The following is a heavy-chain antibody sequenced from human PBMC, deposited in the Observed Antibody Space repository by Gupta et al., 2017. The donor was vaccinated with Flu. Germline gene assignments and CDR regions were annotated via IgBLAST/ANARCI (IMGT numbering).Heavy chain of an antibody. D-gene: IGHD2-15*01. CDR2: ISGSGTNT. Sequence: EVQLLESGGDLIQPGGSLRLSCAASGFPFSRYTMNWVRQAPGKGLEWVSAISGSGTNTYYADFVKGRFTISRDNSRDTLYLQMNSLKAEDTAVYYCAQKAAEVVEATNFAYWGQGTLVTVSS. V-gene: IGHV3-23*01. J-gene: IGHJ4*02. CDR1: GFPFSRYT. CDR3: AQKAAEVVEATNFAY.